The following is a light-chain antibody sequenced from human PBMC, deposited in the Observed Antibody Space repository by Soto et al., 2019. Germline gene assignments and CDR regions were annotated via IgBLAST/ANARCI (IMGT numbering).Light chain of an antibody. CDR3: TSYTTTSTVI. Sequence: QSALTQPASVSGSPGQSITISCTGTSSDVGGYNYVSWYQQHPGKAPKLLIYDVNNRPSGVSNRFSGSKSGNTASLTISGLQAEDEAAYYCTSYTTTSTVIFGGGTKLTVL. CDR2: DVN. J-gene: IGLJ2*01. V-gene: IGLV2-14*03. CDR1: SSDVGGYNY.